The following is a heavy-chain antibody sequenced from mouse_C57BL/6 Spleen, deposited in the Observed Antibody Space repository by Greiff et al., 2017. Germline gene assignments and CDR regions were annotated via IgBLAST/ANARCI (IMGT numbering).Heavy chain of an antibody. V-gene: IGHV7-3*01. CDR1: GFTFTDYY. J-gene: IGHJ2*01. CDR2: IRNKANGYTT. Sequence: DVHLVESGGGLVQPGGSLSLSCAASGFTFTDYYMSWVRQPPGTALEWLGFIRNKANGYTTEYSASVKGRFTISRENSQSILYLQMNALRAEDSATYYCARSSNWDYWGQGTTLTVSA. D-gene: IGHD4-1*02. CDR3: ARSSNWDY.